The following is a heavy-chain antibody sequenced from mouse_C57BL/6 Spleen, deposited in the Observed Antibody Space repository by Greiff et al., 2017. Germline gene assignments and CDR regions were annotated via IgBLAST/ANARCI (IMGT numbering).Heavy chain of an antibody. CDR1: GYAFSSSW. J-gene: IGHJ2*01. Sequence: VQLQQSGPELVKPGASVKISCKASGYAFSSSWMNWVKQRPGKGLEWIGRIYPGDGDTNYNGKFKGKATLTADKSSSTAYMQLSSLTSEDSAVXFCARRGDNDGGYFDYWGQGTTLTVSS. D-gene: IGHD2-4*01. V-gene: IGHV1-82*01. CDR3: ARRGDNDGGYFDY. CDR2: IYPGDGDT.